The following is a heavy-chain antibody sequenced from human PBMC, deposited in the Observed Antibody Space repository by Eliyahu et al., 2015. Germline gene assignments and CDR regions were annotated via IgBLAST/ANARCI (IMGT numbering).Heavy chain of an antibody. CDR1: GGSFXGYY. Sequence: QVQLQQWGAGLLKPSETLSLTCAVYGGSFXGYYWSWIRQPPGKGLEWIGEINHSGSTNYNPSLKSRVTISVDTSKNQFSLKLSSVTAADTAVYYCARLVPAASSFYYYYYMDVWGKGTTVTVSS. J-gene: IGHJ6*03. V-gene: IGHV4-34*01. CDR3: ARLVPAASSFYYYYYMDV. D-gene: IGHD2-2*01. CDR2: INHSGST.